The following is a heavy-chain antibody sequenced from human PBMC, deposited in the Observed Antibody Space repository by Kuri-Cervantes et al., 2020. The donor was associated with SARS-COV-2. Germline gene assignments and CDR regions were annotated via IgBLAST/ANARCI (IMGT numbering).Heavy chain of an antibody. V-gene: IGHV3-11*06. Sequence: GGSLRLSCAASGFTFSDYYMSWIRQAPGKGLEWVSYISSSSSYTNYADSVKGRFTISRDNAKNSLYLQMNSLRDEDTAVYYCARDYGESYYYYYGMDVWGQGTTVTVSS. J-gene: IGHJ6*02. CDR3: ARDYGESYYYYYGMDV. CDR1: GFTFSDYY. CDR2: ISSSSSYT. D-gene: IGHD4-17*01.